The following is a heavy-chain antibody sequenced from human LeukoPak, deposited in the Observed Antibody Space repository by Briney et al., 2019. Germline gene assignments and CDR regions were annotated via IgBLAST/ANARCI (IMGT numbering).Heavy chain of an antibody. Sequence: SETLSLTCTVSGGSISSYYWSWIRQPAGKGLEWIGRIYTSGSTNYNPSLKSRVTMSVDTSKNQFSLKLSSVTAADTAVYYCAVTYYYDSSGYYYSTFDIWGQGTMVTVSS. J-gene: IGHJ3*02. CDR2: IYTSGST. CDR1: GGSISSYY. CDR3: AVTYYYDSSGYYYSTFDI. D-gene: IGHD3-22*01. V-gene: IGHV4-4*07.